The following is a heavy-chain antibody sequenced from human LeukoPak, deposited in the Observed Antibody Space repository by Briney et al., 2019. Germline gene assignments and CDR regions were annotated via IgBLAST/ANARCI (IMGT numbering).Heavy chain of an antibody. V-gene: IGHV3-30-3*01. J-gene: IGHJ4*02. CDR1: GFTFSNYA. CDR3: ARPQSSSGYYWPFDD. Sequence: GRSLRLSCAASGFTFSNYAMHWVRQAPGKGLEWVAVISYDGSNKYYADSEKGRFTISRDNSKNTLYLQMNSLRAEDTAVYYCARPQSSSGYYWPFDDWGQGTLVTVSS. CDR2: ISYDGSNK. D-gene: IGHD3-22*01.